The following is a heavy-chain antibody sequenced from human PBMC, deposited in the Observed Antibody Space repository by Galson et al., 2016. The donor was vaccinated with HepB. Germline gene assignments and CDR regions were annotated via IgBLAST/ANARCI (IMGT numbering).Heavy chain of an antibody. J-gene: IGHJ4*02. D-gene: IGHD3-3*01. CDR1: GFTFGDHA. CDR3: ARESTIFGVVTLVDYFDY. CDR2: INWNSGSA. Sequence: SLRLSCAASGFTFGDHAMHWVRQAPGKGLEWVSGINWNSGSAGYADSVKGRFTVSRDNAKNSLYLEMNSLRAEDTAWYYCARESTIFGVVTLVDYFDYWGQGTLVTVSS. V-gene: IGHV3-9*01.